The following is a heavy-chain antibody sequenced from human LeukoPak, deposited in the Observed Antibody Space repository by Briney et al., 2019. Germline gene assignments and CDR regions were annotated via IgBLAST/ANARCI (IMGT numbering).Heavy chain of an antibody. J-gene: IGHJ4*02. CDR3: AREGHRAFDY. Sequence: GRSLRLSCADPGISFTTSGIHWVCQVPGKRLEWVAGISHDGSNYYYADSVRGRFTISRDNSKNTLYLQMNSLRAEDTAVYYCAREGHRAFDYWGQGTLVTVSS. V-gene: IGHV3-30*03. CDR2: ISHDGSNY. D-gene: IGHD3-10*01. CDR1: GISFTTSG.